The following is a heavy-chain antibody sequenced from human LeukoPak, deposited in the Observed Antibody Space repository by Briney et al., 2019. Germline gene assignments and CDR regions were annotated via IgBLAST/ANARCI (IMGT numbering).Heavy chain of an antibody. Sequence: TLSLTCTVSGGSISSGGYYWSWIRQHPGKGLEWIGYIYYSGSAYYNPSLESRVTISVDTSKNQFSLKLSSVTAADTAVYYCAREAVRGGSDYWGQGTLVTVSS. CDR1: GGSISSGGYY. CDR3: AREAVRGGSDY. J-gene: IGHJ4*02. CDR2: IYYSGSA. D-gene: IGHD3-10*01. V-gene: IGHV4-31*03.